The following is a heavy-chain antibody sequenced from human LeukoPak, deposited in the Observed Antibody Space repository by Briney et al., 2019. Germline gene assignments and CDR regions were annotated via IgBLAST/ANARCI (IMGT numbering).Heavy chain of an antibody. CDR3: ARDPAGYYDSSGYAAFDI. D-gene: IGHD3-22*01. Sequence: GGSLRLSCAASGFTFSSYSMNWVRQAPGKGLEWVSSISSSSSYIYYADSVKGRFTISRDNAKNSLYLQMNSQRAEDTAVYYCARDPAGYYDSSGYAAFDIWGQGTMVTVSS. J-gene: IGHJ3*02. V-gene: IGHV3-21*01. CDR1: GFTFSSYS. CDR2: ISSSSSYI.